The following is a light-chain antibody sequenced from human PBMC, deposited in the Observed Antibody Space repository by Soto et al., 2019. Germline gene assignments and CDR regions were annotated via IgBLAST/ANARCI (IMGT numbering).Light chain of an antibody. CDR2: NVI. Sequence: QSALTQPASVSGSPGQSITISCTGTSSDVGGYNYVSWYQQHPGKAPKLILYNVINRPSGISSRFSGSKSGNTASLTVSGLQDEDEADYYCCSSTSSTTWVFGGGTKLTVL. J-gene: IGLJ3*02. CDR1: SSDVGGYNY. CDR3: CSSTSSTTWV. V-gene: IGLV2-14*03.